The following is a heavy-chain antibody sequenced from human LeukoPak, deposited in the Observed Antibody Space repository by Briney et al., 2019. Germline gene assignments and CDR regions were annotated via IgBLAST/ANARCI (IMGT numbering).Heavy chain of an antibody. CDR3: ARGRQWLVY. J-gene: IGHJ4*02. V-gene: IGHV4-34*01. CDR1: GGSFSGYY. CDR2: INHSGST. Sequence: SETLSLTCAVYGGSFSGYYWSWVRQPPGKGLEWIGEINHSGSTNYNPSFKSRVTISVDTSKNQFSLKLSSVTAADTAVYYCARGRQWLVYWGQGTLVTVSS. D-gene: IGHD6-19*01.